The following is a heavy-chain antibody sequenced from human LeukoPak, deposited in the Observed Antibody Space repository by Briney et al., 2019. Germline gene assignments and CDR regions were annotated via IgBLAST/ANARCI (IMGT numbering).Heavy chain of an antibody. J-gene: IGHJ3*02. CDR3: ARESSPTYGAFDI. Sequence: KTSETLSLTCTVSGGSISSSSHSWSWIRQPPGKGLEWIGEIKHSGSTNYNPSLKSRVTISLDTSKNQFSLNLNSVTAADTAVYYCARESSPTYGAFDIWGQGTMVTVSS. D-gene: IGHD1-26*01. CDR1: GGSISSSSHS. CDR2: IKHSGST. V-gene: IGHV4-39*07.